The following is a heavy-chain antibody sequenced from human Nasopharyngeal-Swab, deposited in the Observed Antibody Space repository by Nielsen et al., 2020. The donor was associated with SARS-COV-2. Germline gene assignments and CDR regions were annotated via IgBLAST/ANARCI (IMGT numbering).Heavy chain of an antibody. CDR2: IYYSGST. V-gene: IGHV4-30-4*01. CDR3: ARGQVFGVVRRAPHAFDI. CDR1: GGSISSGDYY. J-gene: IGHJ3*02. D-gene: IGHD3-3*01. Sequence: SETLSLTCTVSGGSISSGDYYWSWIRQPPGKGLEWIGYIYYSGSTYYNPSLKSRVTISVDTSKNQFSLKLSSVTAADTAVYYCARGQVFGVVRRAPHAFDIWGQGTMVTVSS.